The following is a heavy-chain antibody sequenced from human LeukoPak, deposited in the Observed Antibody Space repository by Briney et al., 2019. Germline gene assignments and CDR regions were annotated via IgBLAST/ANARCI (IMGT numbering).Heavy chain of an antibody. J-gene: IGHJ5*02. Sequence: SETLSLTCTVSGDFISSYYWSWIRQPPGKGLEWIGYIYTSGNTNYNPSLKSRVTISGDMSKNQFSLKLSSVTAADTAVYYCARQYGDYPPLWFGPWGQGTLVIVSS. CDR2: IYTSGNT. CDR3: ARQYGDYPPLWFGP. D-gene: IGHD4-17*01. CDR1: GDFISSYY. V-gene: IGHV4-4*09.